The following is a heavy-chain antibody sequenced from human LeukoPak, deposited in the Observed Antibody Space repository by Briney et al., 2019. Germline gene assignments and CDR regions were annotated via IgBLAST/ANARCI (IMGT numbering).Heavy chain of an antibody. CDR2: IIPIFGTA. CDR1: GGTFSSYA. D-gene: IGHD1-7*01. CDR3: ARDGGTETGTTPPFDY. Sequence: SVKVSCKASGGTFSSYAISWVRQAPEQGLEWMGGIIPIFGTANYAQKFQGRVTITTDESTSTAYMELSSLRSEDTAVYYCARDGGTETGTTPPFDYWGQGTLVTVSS. V-gene: IGHV1-69*05. J-gene: IGHJ4*02.